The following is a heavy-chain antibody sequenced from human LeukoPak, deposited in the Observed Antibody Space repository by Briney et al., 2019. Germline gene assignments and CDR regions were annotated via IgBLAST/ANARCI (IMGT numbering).Heavy chain of an antibody. D-gene: IGHD1-14*01. CDR3: VKETTLIDDYYFDC. CDR2: IKQDRSEK. V-gene: IGHV3-7*01. Sequence: PGGSLRLSCAASGFTFTNYWMSCVRQAPGKGLELVANIKQDRSEKYYVDSVKGRFTISRDNAKNSLYLQMNSLRAEDTAVYYCVKETTLIDDYYFDCWGQGTLVIVSS. J-gene: IGHJ4*02. CDR1: GFTFTNYW.